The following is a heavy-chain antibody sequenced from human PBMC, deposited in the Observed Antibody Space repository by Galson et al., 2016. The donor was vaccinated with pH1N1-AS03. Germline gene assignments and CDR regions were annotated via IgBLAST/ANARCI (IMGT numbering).Heavy chain of an antibody. Sequence: SETLSLTCAVSGGSMTSPDWWTWVRQPPGKGLEWIGEVHYSGTTSYNPSLNSRVPMSIDKSNNQFSLNLGSVTAADTAVYFCASAGYHTPGYHYWGQGALVTVSS. CDR2: VHYSGTT. J-gene: IGHJ4*02. D-gene: IGHD3-16*02. CDR1: GGSMTSPDW. CDR3: ASAGYHTPGYHY. V-gene: IGHV4-4*02.